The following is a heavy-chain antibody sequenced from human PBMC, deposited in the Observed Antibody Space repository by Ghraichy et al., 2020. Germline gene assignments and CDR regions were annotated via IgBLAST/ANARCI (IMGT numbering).Heavy chain of an antibody. Sequence: LSLTCAASGFTFSTAWMTWVRQAPGKGLVWVGRIRSRKDGGTIEYAAPVKGRFTISRDDSKNTLYLQMNGLEAEDTAVYYCARAVRINYYYYYVKDVWGQGTTVTVSS. CDR2: IRSRKDGGTI. CDR1: GFTFSTAW. J-gene: IGHJ6*02. D-gene: IGHD2/OR15-2a*01. V-gene: IGHV3-15*01. CDR3: ARAVRINYYYYYVKDV.